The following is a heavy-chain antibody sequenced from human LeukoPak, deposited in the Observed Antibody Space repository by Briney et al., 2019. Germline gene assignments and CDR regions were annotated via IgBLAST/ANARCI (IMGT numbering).Heavy chain of an antibody. CDR2: MNPNSGNT. D-gene: IGHD2-15*01. V-gene: IGHV1-8*01. Sequence: ASVKVSCKASGYTFTSYDINWVRQATGQGLEWMGWMNPNSGNTGYAQKFQGRVTMTRNTSISTAYMELSSLRSEDTAVYYCARAKGIYCSGGSCYRSDAFDIWGQGTMVTVSS. CDR3: ARAKGIYCSGGSCYRSDAFDI. CDR1: GYTFTSYD. J-gene: IGHJ3*02.